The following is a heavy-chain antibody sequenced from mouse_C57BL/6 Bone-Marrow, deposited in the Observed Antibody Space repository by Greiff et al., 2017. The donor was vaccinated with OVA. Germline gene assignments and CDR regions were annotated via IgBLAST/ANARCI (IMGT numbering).Heavy chain of an antibody. CDR3: ARHNWDDAY. D-gene: IGHD4-1*01. Sequence: EVMLVESGGDLVKPGGSLKLSCAASGFTFSSYGMSWVRQTPDKRLEWVATISSGGSYTYYPDSVKGRFTISRDNAKNTLYLQMSSLKSEDTAMYYCARHNWDDAYWGQGTLVTVSA. J-gene: IGHJ3*01. CDR1: GFTFSSYG. V-gene: IGHV5-6*01. CDR2: ISSGGSYT.